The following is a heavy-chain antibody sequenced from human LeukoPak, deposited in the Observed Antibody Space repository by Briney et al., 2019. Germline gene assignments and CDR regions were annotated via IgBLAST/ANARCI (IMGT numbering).Heavy chain of an antibody. D-gene: IGHD6-13*01. CDR3: ARGRWDIAAAGSGDYYYYYGMDV. CDR1: GGSFSGYY. J-gene: IGHJ6*02. Sequence: SETLSLTCAVYGGSFSGYYWSWLRQPPGQGLDGIGEINHSGSTNYNPSLKSRVTISVDTSKNQFSLKLSSVTAADTAVYYCARGRWDIAAAGSGDYYYYYGMDVWGQGTTVTVSS. CDR2: INHSGST. V-gene: IGHV4-34*01.